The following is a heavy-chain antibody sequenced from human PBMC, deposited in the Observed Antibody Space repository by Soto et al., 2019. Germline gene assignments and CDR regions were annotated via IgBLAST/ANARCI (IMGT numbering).Heavy chain of an antibody. CDR1: GYTFSGYA. CDR3: ARPFGDYGDYAWSLRY. J-gene: IGHJ4*02. V-gene: IGHV1-18*01. Sequence: QVQLVQSGAEVKKPGASVKVSCKASGYTFSGYAMGWVRQAPGQGLEWMGWISAYNGNTDYAQKFQGRVTMNTDTSTSTAYMELRSLTSDDTAVYYCARPFGDYGDYAWSLRYWGQGTLVTVSS. CDR2: ISAYNGNT. D-gene: IGHD4-17*01.